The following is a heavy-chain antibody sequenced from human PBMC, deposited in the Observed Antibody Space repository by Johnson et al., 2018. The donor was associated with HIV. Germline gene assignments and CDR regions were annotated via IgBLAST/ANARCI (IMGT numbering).Heavy chain of an antibody. CDR3: TTDGYSSSWNRDAFDI. D-gene: IGHD6-13*01. CDR1: AFTFFNYA. Sequence: VQLVESGGGMVQPGGSLRLSCAASAFTFFNYAMTWVRQPPGKGLEWVSAISGSGGNTYYADSVKGRFTISRDTSKNTLYLQMNSLKTEDTAVYYCTTDGYSSSWNRDAFDIWGQGTMVTVSS. J-gene: IGHJ3*02. CDR2: ISGSGGNT. V-gene: IGHV3-23*04.